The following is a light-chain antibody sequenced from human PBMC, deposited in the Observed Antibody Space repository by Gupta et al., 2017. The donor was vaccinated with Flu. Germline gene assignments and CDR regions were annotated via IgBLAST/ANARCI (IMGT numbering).Light chain of an antibody. J-gene: IGKJ1*01. CDR3: QQYDLSQT. Sequence: NVLTQSPGTLPLSPGERATLSCRASQTISRSRLAWYQQKPGQAPRLLIYDASNRAPGIPDRFSGSGSGTDFTLTINRLELEDFAVYYCQQYDLSQTFGQGTKVEI. CDR1: QTISRSR. CDR2: DAS. V-gene: IGKV3-20*01.